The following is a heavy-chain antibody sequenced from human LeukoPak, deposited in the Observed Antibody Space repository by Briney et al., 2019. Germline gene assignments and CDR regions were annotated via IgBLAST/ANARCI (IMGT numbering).Heavy chain of an antibody. V-gene: IGHV4-34*01. Sequence: PSETLSLTCAVYGGSFSGYYWSWIRQPPGKGLEWIGEINHSGSTNYNPSLKSRVTISVDTSKNQFSLKLSSVTAADTAVYYCGRTSIFPGGQLAPGDVFDIGGKGKRATVSS. CDR1: GGSFSGYY. D-gene: IGHD6-13*01. CDR2: INHSGST. CDR3: GRTSIFPGGQLAPGDVFDI. J-gene: IGHJ3*02.